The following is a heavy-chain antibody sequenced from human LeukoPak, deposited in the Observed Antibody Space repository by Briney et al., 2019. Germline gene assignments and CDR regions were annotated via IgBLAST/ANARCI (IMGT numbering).Heavy chain of an antibody. CDR3: ARDSHYSGYDYPLLYFDY. J-gene: IGHJ4*02. Sequence: PGGSLRLSCAASRFTFSSYSMNWVRQAPGKGLEWVANIKQDGSEKYYVDSVKGRFTISRDNAKNSLYLQMNSLRAEDTAVYYCARDSHYSGYDYPLLYFDYWGQGTLVTVSS. D-gene: IGHD5-12*01. CDR2: IKQDGSEK. V-gene: IGHV3-7*01. CDR1: RFTFSSYS.